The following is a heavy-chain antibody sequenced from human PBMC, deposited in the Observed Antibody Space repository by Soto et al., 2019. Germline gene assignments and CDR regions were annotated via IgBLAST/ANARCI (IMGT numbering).Heavy chain of an antibody. CDR3: EKDPGYSATHGFDY. Sequence: GGSLRLSFAASGSTFNAYAMNWVRQAPGKGLEWVSGITGNGGDTYYADSVKGRFTISRDNSKNTLYLQMNSLRAEDTAVYYCEKDPGYSATHGFDYWSQGTLVTVSS. CDR2: ITGNGGDT. CDR1: GSTFNAYA. J-gene: IGHJ4*02. V-gene: IGHV3-23*01. D-gene: IGHD5-12*01.